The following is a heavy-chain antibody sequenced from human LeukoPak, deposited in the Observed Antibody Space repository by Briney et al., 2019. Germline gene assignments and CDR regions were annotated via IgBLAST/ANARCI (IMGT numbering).Heavy chain of an antibody. V-gene: IGHV1-18*01. CDR1: GYTFTSYG. D-gene: IGHD3-22*01. CDR3: AREVYDSSGYYYVGYSFDY. Sequence: ASVKVSCKASGYTFTSYGISWVRQAPGQGLEWMGWISAYNGNTDYAQKLQGRVTMTTDTSTSTAYMELRSLRSDDTAVYYCAREVYDSSGYYYVGYSFDYWGQGTLVTVSS. CDR2: ISAYNGNT. J-gene: IGHJ4*02.